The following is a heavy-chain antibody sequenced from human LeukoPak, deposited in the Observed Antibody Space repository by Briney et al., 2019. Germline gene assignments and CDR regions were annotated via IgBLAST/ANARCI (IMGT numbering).Heavy chain of an antibody. D-gene: IGHD2-15*01. CDR2: IDPNSGGT. V-gene: IGHV1-2*02. Sequence: AASVKVSCKTSGYSFTAYFMHWVRLAPGQGLEWMGWIDPNSGGTNYAQKFQGRVTMTRDTSISTAYMELSSLMSDDTAIYSCARGGGGLQHWGQGTLVTVSS. CDR3: ARGGGGLQH. CDR1: GYSFTAYF. J-gene: IGHJ1*01.